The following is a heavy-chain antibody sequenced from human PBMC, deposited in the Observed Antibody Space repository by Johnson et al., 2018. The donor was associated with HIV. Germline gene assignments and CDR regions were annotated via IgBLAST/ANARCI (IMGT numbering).Heavy chain of an antibody. CDR1: GFTFSSYA. CDR3: AKDLDLFQRAFDI. Sequence: EQLVESGGGLVQPGGSLRLSCAASGFTFSSYAMSWVRQAPGKGLEWVSAISGSGGSTDDADAGKGGFTITRDNSKNTLYLQMNSLRAEDTAVYYCAKDLDLFQRAFDIWGQGTMVTVSS. D-gene: IGHD3-3*01. V-gene: IGHV3-23*04. CDR2: ISGSGGST. J-gene: IGHJ3*02.